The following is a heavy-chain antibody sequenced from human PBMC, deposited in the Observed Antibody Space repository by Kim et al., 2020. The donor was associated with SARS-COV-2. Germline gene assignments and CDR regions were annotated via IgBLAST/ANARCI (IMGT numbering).Heavy chain of an antibody. J-gene: IGHJ5*02. V-gene: IGHV3-48*03. D-gene: IGHD6-19*01. Sequence: YYADSVKGRFTISRDNAKNSLYLPMNSLRAEDTAVYYCARDPLYSSGWNHWGQGTLVTVSS. CDR3: ARDPLYSSGWNH.